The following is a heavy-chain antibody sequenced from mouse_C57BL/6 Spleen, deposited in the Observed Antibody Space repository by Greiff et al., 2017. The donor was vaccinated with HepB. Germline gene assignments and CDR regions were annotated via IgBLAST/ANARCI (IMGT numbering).Heavy chain of an antibody. CDR1: GYTFTSYW. V-gene: IGHV1-52*01. J-gene: IGHJ2*01. Sequence: QVQQQPGAELVRPGSSVKLSCKASGYTFTSYWMHWVKQRPIQGLEWIGNIDPSDSETHYNQKFKDKATLTVDKSSSTAYMQLSSLTSADSAVYYCARAGYGLDYWGQGTTLTVSS. CDR3: ARAGYGLDY. CDR2: IDPSDSET. D-gene: IGHD2-10*02.